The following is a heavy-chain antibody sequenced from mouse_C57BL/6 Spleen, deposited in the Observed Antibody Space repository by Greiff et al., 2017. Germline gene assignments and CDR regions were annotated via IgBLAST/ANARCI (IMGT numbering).Heavy chain of an antibody. CDR2: ISSGGSYT. Sequence: EVKLVESGGDLVKPGGSLKLSCAASGFTFSSYGMSWVRQTPDKRLEWVATISSGGSYTYYPDSVKGRFTISRDNAKNTLYLQMSSLKSEDTAMYYCARLIYYDYDGYFDYWGQGTTLTVSS. D-gene: IGHD2-4*01. CDR1: GFTFSSYG. V-gene: IGHV5-6*02. J-gene: IGHJ2*01. CDR3: ARLIYYDYDGYFDY.